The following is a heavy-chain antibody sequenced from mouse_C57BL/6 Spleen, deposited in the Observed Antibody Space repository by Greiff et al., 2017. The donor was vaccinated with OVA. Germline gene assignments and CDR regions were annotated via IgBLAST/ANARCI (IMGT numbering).Heavy chain of an antibody. Sequence: VQLKESGPGLVKPSQSLSLTCSVTGYSITSGYYWNWIRQFPGNKLEWMGYISYDGSNNYNPSLKNRISITRDTSKNQFFLKLNSVTTEDTATYYCARGDYDRSWFAYWGQGTLVTVSA. CDR1: GYSITSGYY. J-gene: IGHJ3*01. V-gene: IGHV3-6*01. D-gene: IGHD2-4*01. CDR3: ARGDYDRSWFAY. CDR2: ISYDGSN.